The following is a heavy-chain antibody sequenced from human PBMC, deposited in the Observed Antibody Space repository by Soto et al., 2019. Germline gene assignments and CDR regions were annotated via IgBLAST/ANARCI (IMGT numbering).Heavy chain of an antibody. J-gene: IGHJ4*02. Sequence: EVQLVESGGGLVQPGGSLRLSCAASGFTFSYYSMNWVRQAPGKGLEWVPYISSGSTTIYYAESVKGRFTISRDNGKNSLYLQMNSLRAEDTAVYYCAREAAGDFIDYWGQGTLVTVSS. V-gene: IGHV3-48*01. D-gene: IGHD3-16*01. CDR2: ISSGSTTI. CDR3: AREAAGDFIDY. CDR1: GFTFSYYS.